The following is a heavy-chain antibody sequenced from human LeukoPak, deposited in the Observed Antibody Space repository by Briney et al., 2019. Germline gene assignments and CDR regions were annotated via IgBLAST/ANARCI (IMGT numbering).Heavy chain of an antibody. CDR3: AKGLVVPAASDWFDP. CDR1: GFTFSSYA. V-gene: IGHV3-23*01. Sequence: GGSLRLSCAASGFTFSSYAMSWVRQAPGKGLEWVSAISGSGGSTYYADSVKGRFTISRDNSKNTLYLQMSSLRAEDTAVYYCAKGLVVPAASDWFDPWGQGTLVTVSS. J-gene: IGHJ5*02. D-gene: IGHD2-2*01. CDR2: ISGSGGST.